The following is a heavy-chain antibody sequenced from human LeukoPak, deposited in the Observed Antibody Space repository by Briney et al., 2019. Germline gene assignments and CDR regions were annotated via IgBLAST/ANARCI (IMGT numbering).Heavy chain of an antibody. CDR2: IIPIFGTA. CDR1: GGTFSSYA. V-gene: IGHV1-69*06. J-gene: IGHJ6*03. D-gene: IGHD5-18*01. Sequence: GASVKVSCKASGGTFSSYAISWVRQAPGQGLEWMGGIIPIFGTANYAQKFQGRVTITADKSTSTAYMELSSLRSEDTAVYYCARGRGTAMVGYYYYYYMDVWGKGTTVTVS. CDR3: ARGRGTAMVGYYYYYYMDV.